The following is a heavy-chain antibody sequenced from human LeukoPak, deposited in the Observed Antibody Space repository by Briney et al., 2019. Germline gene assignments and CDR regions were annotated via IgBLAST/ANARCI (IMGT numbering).Heavy chain of an antibody. V-gene: IGHV3-23*01. CDR1: GFTFSSYA. CDR3: AKNAVYCTNGVCLPDAFDI. CDR2: ISGSGGSA. J-gene: IGHJ3*02. Sequence: GASLRLSCAASGFTFSSYAMSWVRQAPGKGLEWVSAISGSGGSAYYADSVKGRFTISRDNSKNTLYLQMNSLRAEDTAVYYCAKNAVYCTNGVCLPDAFDIWGQGTMVTVSS. D-gene: IGHD2-8*01.